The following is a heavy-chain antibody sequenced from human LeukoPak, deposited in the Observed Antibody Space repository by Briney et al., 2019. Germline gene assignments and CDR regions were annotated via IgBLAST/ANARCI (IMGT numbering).Heavy chain of an antibody. CDR3: ARQKAYYDSFDY. Sequence: GGSLRLSCAASGFIFDDYTMHWVRHAPGKGLECVSLISWDGGSTYYADSVKGRFTISRDNAKNSLYLQMNSLRAEDTAVYYCARQKAYYDSFDYWGQGTLVTVSS. CDR1: GFIFDDYT. V-gene: IGHV3-43*01. D-gene: IGHD3-22*01. J-gene: IGHJ4*02. CDR2: ISWDGGST.